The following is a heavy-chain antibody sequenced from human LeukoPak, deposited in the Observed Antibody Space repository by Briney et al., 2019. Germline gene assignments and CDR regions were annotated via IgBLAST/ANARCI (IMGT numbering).Heavy chain of an antibody. V-gene: IGHV3-74*01. CDR2: MDSDGSIT. Sequence: GGSLRLSCVVSGFMFSSYWMHWVRQVPGKGLVWVSSMDSDGSITTYADSVKGRFTISRDNAKKTLYLQMSSLRAEDTAVYYCVRGGNYVWGSYDPWGQGTLVAVSS. J-gene: IGHJ5*02. CDR1: GFMFSSYW. CDR3: VRGGNYVWGSYDP. D-gene: IGHD3-16*01.